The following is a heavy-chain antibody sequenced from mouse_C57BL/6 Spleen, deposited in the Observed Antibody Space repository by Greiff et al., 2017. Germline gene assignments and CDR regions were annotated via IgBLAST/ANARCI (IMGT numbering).Heavy chain of an antibody. CDR3: ARRYYGNYGYFDV. V-gene: IGHV1-69*01. CDR1: GYTFTSYW. Sequence: QVQLQQPGAELVMPGASVKLSCKASGYTFTSYWMHWVKQRPGQGLEWIGEIDPSDSYTNYNQKFKGKSTLTVDKSSSTAYMQLSSRTSEDSAVYYCARRYYGNYGYFDVWGTGTTVTVSS. J-gene: IGHJ1*03. D-gene: IGHD2-1*01. CDR2: IDPSDSYT.